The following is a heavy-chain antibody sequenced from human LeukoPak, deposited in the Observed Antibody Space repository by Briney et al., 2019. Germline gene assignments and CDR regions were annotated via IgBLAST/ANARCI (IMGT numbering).Heavy chain of an antibody. CDR2: INSDGSST. J-gene: IGHJ4*02. V-gene: IGHV3-74*01. CDR1: GFTFSSYW. Sequence: GGSLRLSCAASGFTFSSYWMHWVRQAPGKGLVWVSRINSDGSSTSYADSVKGRFTISRDNSKNTLYLQMNSLRAEDTAVYYCAKDGAAYYYDTSGYYYFDYWGQGTLVTVSS. D-gene: IGHD3-22*01. CDR3: AKDGAAYYYDTSGYYYFDY.